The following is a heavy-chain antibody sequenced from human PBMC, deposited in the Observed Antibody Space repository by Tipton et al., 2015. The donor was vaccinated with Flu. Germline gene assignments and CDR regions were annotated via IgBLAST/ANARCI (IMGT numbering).Heavy chain of an antibody. D-gene: IGHD6-13*01. CDR1: GYTFTSFG. CDR3: ARGPFIAAAGSMEDH. J-gene: IGHJ4*02. V-gene: IGHV1-18*01. Sequence: QLVQSGAEVKKPGASVKVSCKASGYTFTSFGLSWVRQAPGQGLEWMGWISAYNGDTNYPQKFQGRVTMTTDTSTSTAYMELRSLRFDDTAVYYCARGPFIAAAGSMEDHWGQGTLVTVSS. CDR2: ISAYNGDT.